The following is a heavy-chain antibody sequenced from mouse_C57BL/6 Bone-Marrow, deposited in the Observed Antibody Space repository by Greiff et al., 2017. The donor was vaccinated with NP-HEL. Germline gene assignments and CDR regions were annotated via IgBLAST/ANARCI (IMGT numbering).Heavy chain of an antibody. D-gene: IGHD1-1*01. Sequence: QVQLQQPGAELVKPGASVKMSCKASGYTFTSYWITWVKQRPGQGLEWIGDIYPGSGSTNYNEKFKSKATLTVDTSSSTAYMQLSSLTSEDSAVYYCASYYGSSYDWYFDVWGTGTTVTVSS. CDR2: IYPGSGST. CDR1: GYTFTSYW. V-gene: IGHV1-55*01. CDR3: ASYYGSSYDWYFDV. J-gene: IGHJ1*03.